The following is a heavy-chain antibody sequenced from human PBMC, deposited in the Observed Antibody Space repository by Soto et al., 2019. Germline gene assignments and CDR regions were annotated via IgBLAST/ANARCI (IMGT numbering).Heavy chain of an antibody. V-gene: IGHV3-30*18. Sequence: QVQLVESGGGVVQPGRSLRLSCAASGFSFSSYGMHWVRQAPGKGLEWVAMISYDGTDEYYADFVKGRFTISRDNSTNAVLLQITSLRADDRAVRYCAKQVSDWNDDFDYWGQGTLVTVSS. CDR1: GFSFSSYG. CDR3: AKQVSDWNDDFDY. CDR2: ISYDGTDE. J-gene: IGHJ4*02. D-gene: IGHD1-1*01.